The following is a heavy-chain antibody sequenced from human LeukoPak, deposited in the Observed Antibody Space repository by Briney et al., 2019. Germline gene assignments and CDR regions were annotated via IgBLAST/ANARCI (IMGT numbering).Heavy chain of an antibody. J-gene: IGHJ4*02. CDR3: ARATYYYDSSGSPFDY. V-gene: IGHV4-30-4*01. D-gene: IGHD3-22*01. CDR2: VYYSGST. CDR1: GASISNSDYY. Sequence: SETLSLTCTVSGASISNSDYYWGWIRQLPGKGLEWIGYVYYSGSTYSNPSLKSRVIISVDTSKNQFSLKLSSVTAADTAVYYCARATYYYDSSGSPFDYWGQGTLVTVSS.